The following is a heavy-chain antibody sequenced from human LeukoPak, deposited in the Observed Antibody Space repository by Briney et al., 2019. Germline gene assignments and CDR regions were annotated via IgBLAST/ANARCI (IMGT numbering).Heavy chain of an antibody. V-gene: IGHV4-4*07. CDR3: ARELIVGATSYFDY. CDR2: IYTSGST. Sequence: SETLSLTCTVSGGSISSYYWSWIRQPAGKGLEWIGRIYTSGSTNYNPSLKSRVTMSVDTSKNQFSLKLSSVTAADTAVCYCARELIVGATSYFDYWGQGTLVTVSS. J-gene: IGHJ4*02. D-gene: IGHD1-26*01. CDR1: GGSISSYY.